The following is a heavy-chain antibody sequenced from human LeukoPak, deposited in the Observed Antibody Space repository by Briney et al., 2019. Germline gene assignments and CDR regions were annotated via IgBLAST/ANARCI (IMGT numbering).Heavy chain of an antibody. CDR3: ARDRGNYFDY. V-gene: IGHV4-59*13. CDR2: IYYSGST. J-gene: IGHJ4*02. CDR1: GASISDYY. D-gene: IGHD6-13*01. Sequence: PSETLSLTCTVSGASISDYYWNWIRQPPGKGLEWIGDIYYSGSTNYSPSLKSRVTISVAPSKKQLSLKLRSVTAPDTAVYYCARDRGNYFDYWGQGTLVTVSS.